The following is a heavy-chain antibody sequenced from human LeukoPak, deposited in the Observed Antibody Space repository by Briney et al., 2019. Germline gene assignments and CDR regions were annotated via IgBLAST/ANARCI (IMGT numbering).Heavy chain of an antibody. CDR1: GLTFNDYW. D-gene: IGHD3-3*01. CDR2: KNEDGSAK. CDR3: ARDSRMNYYAS. V-gene: IGHV3-7*01. Sequence: GGSLRLSCTAYGLTFNDYWMSWVRQTPGKGMEWLANKNEDGSAKNYVDSVKGRFTISRDKAVNSLYLQMNSLRAEDTAMYYCARDSRMNYYASWGRGTLVTVSS. J-gene: IGHJ5*02.